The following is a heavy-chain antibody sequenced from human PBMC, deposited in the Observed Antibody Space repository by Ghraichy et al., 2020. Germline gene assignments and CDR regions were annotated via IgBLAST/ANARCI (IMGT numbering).Heavy chain of an antibody. D-gene: IGHD5-18*01. V-gene: IGHV1-69*04. CDR2: IIPILGIA. CDR3: AEDVDTAMVSRFDY. CDR1: GGTFSSYA. Sequence: SVKVSCKASGGTFSSYAISWVRQAPGQGLEWMGRIIPILGIANYAQKFQGRVTITADKSTSTAYMELSSLRSEDTAVYYCAEDVDTAMVSRFDYWGQGTLVTVSS. J-gene: IGHJ4*02.